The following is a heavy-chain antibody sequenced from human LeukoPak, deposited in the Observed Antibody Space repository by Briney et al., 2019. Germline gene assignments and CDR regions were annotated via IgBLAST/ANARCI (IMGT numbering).Heavy chain of an antibody. CDR3: AAEYYYDSSGYYPDAFDI. CDR2: INPNSGGT. V-gene: IGHV1-2*02. CDR1: GYTFTGYY. J-gene: IGHJ3*02. D-gene: IGHD3-22*01. Sequence: GSVKVSCKASGYTFTGYYMHWVRQAPGQGLELMGWINPNSGGTNYAQKFQGRVTMTRDTSISTAYMELSRLRSDDTAVYYCAAEYYYDSSGYYPDAFDIWGQGTMVTVSS.